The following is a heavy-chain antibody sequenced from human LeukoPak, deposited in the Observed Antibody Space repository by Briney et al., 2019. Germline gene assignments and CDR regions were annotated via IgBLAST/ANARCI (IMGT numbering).Heavy chain of an antibody. CDR3: ARPFLRFSSGWHFDY. J-gene: IGHJ4*02. CDR1: GGTFSGYY. D-gene: IGHD6-19*01. V-gene: IGHV4-34*01. Sequence: PPETLSLTCAVYGGTFSGYYWSWIRQPPGKGLEWIGEINHSGNTNYNPSLKSRVTISIDASKNQFSLKLSSVTAADTAIYYCARPFLRFSSGWHFDYWGQGILVTVSS. CDR2: INHSGNT.